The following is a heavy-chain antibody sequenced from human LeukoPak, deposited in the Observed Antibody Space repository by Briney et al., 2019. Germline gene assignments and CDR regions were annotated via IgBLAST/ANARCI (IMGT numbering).Heavy chain of an antibody. J-gene: IGHJ6*02. V-gene: IGHV1-2*02. CDR3: ARGYCSGGSCDSGYSQAKSALDV. CDR2: INPNSGGT. D-gene: IGHD2-15*01. CDR1: GYTFTDYY. Sequence: ASVKVSCKASGYTFTDYYMHWVRQAPGQGLEWMGCINPNSGGTNYAQKFQGRVTMTRDTSITTAYMELSRLRSDDTAVYYCARGYCSGGSCDSGYSQAKSALDVWGQGTTVTVSS.